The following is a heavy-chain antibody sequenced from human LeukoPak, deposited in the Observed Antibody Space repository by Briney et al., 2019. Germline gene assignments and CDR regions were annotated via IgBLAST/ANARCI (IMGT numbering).Heavy chain of an antibody. CDR2: IYYSGST. CDR1: GGSISSYY. V-gene: IGHV4-59*12. Sequence: KPSETLSLTCTVSGGSISSYYWSWIRQPPGKGLEWIGYIYYSGSTDYNPSLKSRVTISVDTSKNQFSLKLSSVTAADTAVYYCARDTETWYSSGWYAEDAFDIWGQGTMVTVSS. CDR3: ARDTETWYSSGWYAEDAFDI. D-gene: IGHD6-19*01. J-gene: IGHJ3*02.